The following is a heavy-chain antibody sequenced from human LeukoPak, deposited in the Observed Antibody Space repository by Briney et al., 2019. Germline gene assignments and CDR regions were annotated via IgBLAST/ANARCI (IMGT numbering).Heavy chain of an antibody. V-gene: IGHV1-24*01. J-gene: IGHJ4*02. CDR1: GYTLTELS. CDR2: FDPEDGET. Sequence: ASVKVSCKVSGYTLTELSMHWVRQAPGKGLEWMGGFDPEDGETIYAQKFQGRVTMTEDTSTDTAYMELSSLRSEDTAVYYCATGGVVPAAILFDYWGQGTLVTVSS. D-gene: IGHD2-2*02. CDR3: ATGGVVPAAILFDY.